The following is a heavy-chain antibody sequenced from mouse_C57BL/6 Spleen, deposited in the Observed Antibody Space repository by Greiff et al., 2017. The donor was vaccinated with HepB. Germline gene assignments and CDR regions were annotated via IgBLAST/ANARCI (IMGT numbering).Heavy chain of an antibody. CDR2: IDPSDSYT. V-gene: IGHV1-59*01. CDR1: GYTFTSYW. J-gene: IGHJ1*03. CDR3: ARTNWDWYFDV. D-gene: IGHD4-1*01. Sequence: QVQLQQPGAELVRPGTSVKLSCKASGYTFTSYWMHWVKQRPGQGLEWIGVIDPSDSYTNYNQKFKGKATLTVDKSSSTAYMQLSSLTSEDSAVYYCARTNWDWYFDVWGTGTTVTVSS.